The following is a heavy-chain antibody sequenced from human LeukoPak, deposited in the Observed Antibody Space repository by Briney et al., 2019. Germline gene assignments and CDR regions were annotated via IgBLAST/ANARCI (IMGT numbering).Heavy chain of an antibody. Sequence: TGGSLRLSCAASGFTFSSYAMSWVRQAPGKGLEWVSAISGRGGSTFYADSVKGRFTISRDNSKNTLYLQMNSLRAEDTGVYYCAKGGLVVVDYGMDVWGQGTTVTVS. CDR1: GFTFSSYA. CDR3: AKGGLVVVDYGMDV. CDR2: ISGRGGST. J-gene: IGHJ6*02. D-gene: IGHD2-15*01. V-gene: IGHV3-23*01.